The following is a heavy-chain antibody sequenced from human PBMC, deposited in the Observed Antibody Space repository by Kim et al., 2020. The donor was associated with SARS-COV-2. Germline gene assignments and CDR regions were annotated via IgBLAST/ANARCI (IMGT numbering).Heavy chain of an antibody. CDR2: TT. J-gene: IGHJ4*02. Sequence: TTKANPPLKSRVTISVDTPQNPFSLKLSSVTAADTAVYYCARHGGSHFLYWGQGTLVTVSS. CDR3: ARHGGSHFLY. D-gene: IGHD1-26*01. V-gene: IGHV4-59*08.